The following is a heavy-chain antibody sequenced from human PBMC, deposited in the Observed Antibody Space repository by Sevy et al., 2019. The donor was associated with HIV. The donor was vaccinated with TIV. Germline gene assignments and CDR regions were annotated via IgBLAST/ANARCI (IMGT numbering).Heavy chain of an antibody. D-gene: IGHD4-17*01. Sequence: GGCLRLSCAASGFSFSRYFMHWVRQAPGEGLVWVSRINSDGSTTNYADSVEGRFIVSIDNAKKTLYLELHSLRVEDTATYYCARDTLGYGGHPNLDLDLWGQGTLVTVSS. CDR3: ARDTLGYGGHPNLDLDL. CDR1: GFSFSRYF. CDR2: INSDGSTT. V-gene: IGHV3-74*01. J-gene: IGHJ5*02.